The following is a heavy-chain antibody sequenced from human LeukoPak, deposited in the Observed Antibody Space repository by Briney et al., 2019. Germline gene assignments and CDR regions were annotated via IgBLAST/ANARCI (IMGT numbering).Heavy chain of an antibody. J-gene: IGHJ4*02. V-gene: IGHV4-61*02. D-gene: IGHD3-10*01. CDR2: IYTSGST. Sequence: PSQTLSLTCTVSGGSISSGSYYWSWIRQPAGKGLEWIGRIYTSGSTNYNPSLKSRVTMSVDTSKNQFSLKLSSVTAADTAVYYCARDRYYYGSGSYSYFDYWGQGTLVTVSS. CDR1: GGSISSGSYY. CDR3: ARDRYYYGSGSYSYFDY.